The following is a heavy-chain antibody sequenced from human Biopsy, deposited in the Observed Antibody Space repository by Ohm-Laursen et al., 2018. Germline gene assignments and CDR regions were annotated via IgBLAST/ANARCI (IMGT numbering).Heavy chain of an antibody. D-gene: IGHD3-10*01. Sequence: SLRLSCAASGFAFESTAMHWVRQAPGKGLEWVSGISWNSYIIDYADSVKGRFTISRDNSRDTLYLQMSSLRAEDTAVYYCAKAPCTQFGSGACHDPFDKWGQGTTVTVSS. V-gene: IGHV3-9*01. CDR1: GFAFESTA. CDR3: AKAPCTQFGSGACHDPFDK. CDR2: ISWNSYII. J-gene: IGHJ3*02.